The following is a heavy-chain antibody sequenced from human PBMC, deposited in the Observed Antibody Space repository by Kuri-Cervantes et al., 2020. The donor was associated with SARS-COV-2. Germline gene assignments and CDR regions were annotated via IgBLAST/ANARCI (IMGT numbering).Heavy chain of an antibody. CDR2: IKQDESER. J-gene: IGHJ4*02. CDR1: AGTFSKYW. CDR3: ARRYDFWNGYYDY. D-gene: IGHD3/OR15-3a*01. Sequence: LNIHWAASAGTFSKYWMSWVRHAPGKGLEWVASIKQDESERYHVDCVKGRFIISRDNAKKSLLLQLNSLRPENTAVYDCARRYDFWNGYYDYWGQGTLVTVSS. V-gene: IGHV3-7*05.